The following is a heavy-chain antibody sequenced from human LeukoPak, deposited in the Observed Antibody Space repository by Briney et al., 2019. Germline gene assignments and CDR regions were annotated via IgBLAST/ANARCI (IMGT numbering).Heavy chain of an antibody. D-gene: IGHD3-3*01. J-gene: IGHJ4*02. CDR3: GRVPEGSGFYFDY. V-gene: IGHV1-46*01. CDR2: IDPSGSST. CDR1: GYTLTSYF. Sequence: ASVKDSRKASGYTLTSYFMHWVRQAPGRGLEGMGKIDPSGSSTSYEKKFQGRVTMTRDTYTSMVYMELTSRRSEDTAVYYCGRVPEGSGFYFDYWGQGTLVTASS.